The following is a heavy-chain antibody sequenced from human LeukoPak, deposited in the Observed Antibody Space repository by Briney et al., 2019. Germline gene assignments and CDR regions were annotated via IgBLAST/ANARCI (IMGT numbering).Heavy chain of an antibody. CDR2: LYWSDDK. CDR3: AHVSYSGSYYGFDY. V-gene: IGHV2-5*01. J-gene: IGHJ4*02. Sequence: SGPTLVNPTQTLTLTWTFSGFSLSTSGVGVGWIRRPPGKALEWLALLYWSDDKRYSPSLKSRLTITKDTSKNQVVLTMTNMDPVDTARYYCAHVSYSGSYYGFDYWGQGALVTVSS. D-gene: IGHD1-26*01. CDR1: GFSLSTSGVG.